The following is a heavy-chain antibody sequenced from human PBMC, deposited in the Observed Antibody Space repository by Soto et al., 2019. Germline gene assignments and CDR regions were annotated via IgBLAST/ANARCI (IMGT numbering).Heavy chain of an antibody. J-gene: IGHJ5*02. Sequence: GGSLRLSCAASGFTFSSYWMSWVRQAPGKGLEWVANIKQDGSEKYYGDSVKGRFTISRDNAKNSLYLQMNSLRAEDTAVYYCAREVFVMNDYIWGSYRVNWFDPWGQGTLVTVSS. CDR1: GFTFSSYW. CDR3: AREVFVMNDYIWGSYRVNWFDP. D-gene: IGHD3-16*02. CDR2: IKQDGSEK. V-gene: IGHV3-7*01.